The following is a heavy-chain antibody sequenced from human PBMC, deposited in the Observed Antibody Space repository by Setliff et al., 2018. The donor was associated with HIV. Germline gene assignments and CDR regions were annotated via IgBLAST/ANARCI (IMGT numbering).Heavy chain of an antibody. CDR1: GYTFSDYW. Sequence: GESLKISCKGSGYTFSDYWIGWVRQMPGKGLEWMGIIYPGDSDTRYSPSFQGQVTISADKSISTAYLQWSSLKASDTAMYYCASGRKKNYDLFSGYYRILGVDFDYWGQGTLVTVS. CDR3: ASGRKKNYDLFSGYYRILGVDFDY. CDR2: IYPGDSDT. D-gene: IGHD3-3*01. J-gene: IGHJ4*02. V-gene: IGHV5-51*01.